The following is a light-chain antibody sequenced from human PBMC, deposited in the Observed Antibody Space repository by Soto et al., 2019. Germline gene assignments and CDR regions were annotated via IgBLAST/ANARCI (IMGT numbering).Light chain of an antibody. J-gene: IGKJ5*01. Sequence: IVLTHSPGTLSLSPCERATLSCSASQSVSSSQLAWYQQKPGQAPRLLMYGASSRATGIPDRLSGSGSGTDFTLTISRLEPEDFAVYYCQQYGSSPITFGQGTRLEIK. V-gene: IGKV3-20*01. CDR3: QQYGSSPIT. CDR1: QSVSSSQ. CDR2: GAS.